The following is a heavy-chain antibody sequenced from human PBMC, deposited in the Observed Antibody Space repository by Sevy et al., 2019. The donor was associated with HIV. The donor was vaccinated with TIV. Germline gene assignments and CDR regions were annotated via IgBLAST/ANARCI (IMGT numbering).Heavy chain of an antibody. V-gene: IGHV3-7*01. CDR3: AHETFGRFES. J-gene: IGHJ4*02. CDR2: IKEDGSDK. CDR1: GFAFSPNG. D-gene: IGHD3-16*01. Sequence: GGSLRLSCAASGFAFSPNGMNWVRQAPGKGREWVAKIKEDGSDKHYVAPVEGCFTNSRDNAKNLMYLQMNSLRVEDKAVYYCAHETFGRFESWGQGTLVTVSS.